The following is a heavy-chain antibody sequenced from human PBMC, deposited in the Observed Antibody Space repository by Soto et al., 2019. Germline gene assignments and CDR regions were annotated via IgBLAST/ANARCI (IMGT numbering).Heavy chain of an antibody. Sequence: GGSLRLSCAASGFTFSSYGMHWVRQAPGKGLEWVAVISYDGSNKYYADSVKGRFTISRDNSKNTLYLQMNSLGAEDTAVYYCAKIAAAGTVDPFDYWGQGTLVTVSS. V-gene: IGHV3-30*18. CDR1: GFTFSSYG. J-gene: IGHJ4*02. CDR2: ISYDGSNK. CDR3: AKIAAAGTVDPFDY. D-gene: IGHD6-13*01.